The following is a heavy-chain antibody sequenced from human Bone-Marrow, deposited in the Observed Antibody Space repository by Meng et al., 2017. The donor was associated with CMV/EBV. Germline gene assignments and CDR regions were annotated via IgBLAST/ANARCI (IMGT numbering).Heavy chain of an antibody. CDR2: INPNSGGT. CDR1: GYTFTGYY. D-gene: IGHD2-2*01. Sequence: ASVKVSCKASGYTFTGYYMHWVRQAPGQGLEWMGWINPNSGGTNYAQKFQGRVTMTRDTSISTAYMELSRLRSDDTAVYYCARNLVLPAAIQYYYHNHGMDVWGQGTTVTVYS. CDR3: ARNLVLPAAIQYYYHNHGMDV. J-gene: IGHJ6*02. V-gene: IGHV1-2*02.